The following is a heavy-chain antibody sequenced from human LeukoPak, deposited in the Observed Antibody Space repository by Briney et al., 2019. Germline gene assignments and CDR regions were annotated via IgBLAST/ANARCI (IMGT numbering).Heavy chain of an antibody. CDR3: ARGQGDYDYVWGSYRLYYFDY. D-gene: IGHD3-16*02. Sequence: SETLSLTCAVYGGSFSGYYWSWIRQPPGKGLEWIGEINHSGSTNYNPSLKSRVTISVDTSKNQFSLKLSSVTAADTAVYYCARGQGDYDYVWGSYRLYYFDYWGQGTLVTVSS. CDR2: INHSGST. V-gene: IGHV4-34*01. J-gene: IGHJ4*02. CDR1: GGSFSGYY.